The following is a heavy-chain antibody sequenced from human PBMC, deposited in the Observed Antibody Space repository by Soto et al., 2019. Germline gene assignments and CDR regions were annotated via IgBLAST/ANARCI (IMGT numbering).Heavy chain of an antibody. CDR2: INPSGGST. V-gene: IGHV1-46*01. Sequence: ASVKVSCKASGYTFTSYYMHWVRQAPGQGLEWMGIINPSGGSTSYAQKFQGRVTMTRDTSTGTVYMELSSLRSEDTAVYYCAREKAGPDYYYYGMDVWGQGTTVTVSS. CDR1: GYTFTSYY. J-gene: IGHJ6*02. CDR3: AREKAGPDYYYYGMDV. D-gene: IGHD6-13*01.